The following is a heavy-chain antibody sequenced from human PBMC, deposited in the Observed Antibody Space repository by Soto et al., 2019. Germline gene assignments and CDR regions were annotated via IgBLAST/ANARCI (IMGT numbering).Heavy chain of an antibody. V-gene: IGHV3-33*01. J-gene: IGHJ6*02. Sequence: QVQLVESGGGVVQPGRSLRLSCAASGFTFSSYDMHWVRQAPGKGLEWVAVIWYDGSNKYYADSVKGRFTIYRDNSKNTLYLQMNSLRAEDTAVYYGASLRSQYYGMDVWGQGTTVTVSS. CDR2: IWYDGSNK. CDR1: GFTFSSYD. CDR3: ASLRSQYYGMDV.